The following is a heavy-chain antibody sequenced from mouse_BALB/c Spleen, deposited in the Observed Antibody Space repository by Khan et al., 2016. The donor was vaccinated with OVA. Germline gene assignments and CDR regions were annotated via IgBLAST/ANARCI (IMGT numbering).Heavy chain of an antibody. D-gene: IGHD2-4*01. CDR3: ARGDDYAPSWFAY. CDR2: ILPGSGSI. Sequence: QVQLKQSGAELMKPGASVKISCKATGYIFSSYWIEWVKQRPGHGLEWIGEILPGSGSINYNEKFKGKATFIVDTSSNTAYMQFSSLTAEDSAVYYCARGDDYAPSWFAYWGQGTMVTVSA. J-gene: IGHJ3*01. V-gene: IGHV1-9*01. CDR1: GYIFSSYW.